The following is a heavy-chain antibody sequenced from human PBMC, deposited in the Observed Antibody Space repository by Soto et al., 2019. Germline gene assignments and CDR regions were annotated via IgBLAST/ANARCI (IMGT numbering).Heavy chain of an antibody. CDR3: ARHGSS. V-gene: IGHV4-39*01. CDR2: IYYSGQT. Sequence: SETLSLTCSVSGVSISGSSYHWGWIRQPPGKGLEWIGSIYYSGQTYYNPSLKSRVTISVDRSKNQFSLNLTSVTATDTAFYYCARHGSSWGQGTLVTVS. J-gene: IGHJ5*02. CDR1: GVSISGSSYH.